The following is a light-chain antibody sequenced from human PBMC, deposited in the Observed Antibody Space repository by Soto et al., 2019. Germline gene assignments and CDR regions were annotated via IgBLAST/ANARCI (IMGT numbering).Light chain of an antibody. CDR1: QSVSSN. Sequence: EILFTQSPATLSLSPGERATLSCRASQSVSSNLAWFQQKPGQAPRILVYGASSRATGIPDRFSGSVSGTDFTLAISRLEPEDFSVYYCQHYGGAPLTFGQGTRLEIK. CDR3: QHYGGAPLT. J-gene: IGKJ5*01. V-gene: IGKV3-20*01. CDR2: GAS.